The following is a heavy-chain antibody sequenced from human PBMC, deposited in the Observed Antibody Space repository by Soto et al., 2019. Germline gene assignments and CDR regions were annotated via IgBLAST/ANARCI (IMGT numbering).Heavy chain of an antibody. D-gene: IGHD5-12*01. CDR1: GGSISSGGYS. V-gene: IGHV4-30-2*01. J-gene: IGHJ4*02. CDR2: IYHSGST. Sequence: QLQLQESGSGLVKPSQTLSLTCAVSGGSISSGGYSWSWIRQPPGKGLEWIGYIYHSGSTYYNPSLKSRFTSSVDRSQNQFPLKLSSVTAADTAVYYCAAGGGLPRYYWGQGTLVTVSS. CDR3: AAGGGLPRYY.